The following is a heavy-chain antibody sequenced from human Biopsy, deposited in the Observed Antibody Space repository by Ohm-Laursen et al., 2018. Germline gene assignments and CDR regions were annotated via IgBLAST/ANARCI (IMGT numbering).Heavy chain of an antibody. CDR2: INHSGRT. Sequence: PSQTLSLTCPVYGESFNGYYWSWIRQTPGKGLEWIGEINHSGRTNHNPSLKSRVTISVDTSKNQFSLKVRSVTAADTAVYYCVRGVDYYDPYHYYALDVWGQGTTVTVSS. D-gene: IGHD3-22*01. CDR3: VRGVDYYDPYHYYALDV. V-gene: IGHV4-34*01. J-gene: IGHJ6*02. CDR1: GESFNGYY.